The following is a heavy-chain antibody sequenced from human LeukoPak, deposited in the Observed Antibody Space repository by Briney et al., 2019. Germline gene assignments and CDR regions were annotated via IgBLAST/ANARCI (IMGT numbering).Heavy chain of an antibody. Sequence: GGSLRLSCAASGFIFTNFFMSWVRQAPGKGLEWVASIKHDGSEKYYVDSVRGRFTISRDNTKNLLYLQMSSLRAEDTAVYYCVKLSSGSGSKFGFDSWGQGTLVTVSS. CDR3: VKLSSGSGSKFGFDS. D-gene: IGHD6-19*01. CDR1: GFIFTNFF. CDR2: IKHDGSEK. J-gene: IGHJ4*02. V-gene: IGHV3-7*03.